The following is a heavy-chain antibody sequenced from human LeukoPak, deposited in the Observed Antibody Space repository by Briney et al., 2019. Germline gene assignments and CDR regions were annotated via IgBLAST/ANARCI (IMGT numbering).Heavy chain of an antibody. V-gene: IGHV1-69*04. CDR2: IIPILGVA. J-gene: IGHJ1*01. D-gene: IGHD6-19*01. Sequence: SVKVSYKASGGTFNSYVINWVRQAPGQGLEWMGRIIPILGVANYAQKFQGRVTITADKSTSTVYMDLSRLRSGDTAVYYCARQESGWSTEYFQHWGQGTLVTVSS. CDR3: ARQESGWSTEYFQH. CDR1: GGTFNSYV.